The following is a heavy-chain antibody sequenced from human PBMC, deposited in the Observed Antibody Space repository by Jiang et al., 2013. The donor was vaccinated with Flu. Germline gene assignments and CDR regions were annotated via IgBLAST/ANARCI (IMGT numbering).Heavy chain of an antibody. CDR3: VKTGRETMAGSFDF. D-gene: IGHD6-19*01. J-gene: IGHJ4*02. V-gene: IGHV3-23*01. Sequence: SGGGLIQPGGSLRLSCTASGFSFGNHAMNWFRQAPGKGLEWVSTISGSGDKTYYTDSVKGRFTIFRDNSKNTLFLQVNALRAEDTAVYHCVKTGRETMAGSFDFWGQGTLVTVSS. CDR1: GFSFGNHA. CDR2: ISGSGDKT.